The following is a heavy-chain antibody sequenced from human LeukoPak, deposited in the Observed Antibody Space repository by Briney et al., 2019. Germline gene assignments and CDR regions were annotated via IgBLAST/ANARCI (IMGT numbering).Heavy chain of an antibody. Sequence: SETLSLTCAVYGGSFSGYYWSWIRQPPGKGLEWIGEINHSGSTNYNPSLKSRVTISVDTSKNQFSLKLSSVTAADTAVYYCARDPRLTMIVVVIPFDYWGQGTLVTVSS. V-gene: IGHV4-34*01. J-gene: IGHJ4*02. CDR3: ARDPRLTMIVVVIPFDY. CDR2: INHSGST. CDR1: GGSFSGYY. D-gene: IGHD3-22*01.